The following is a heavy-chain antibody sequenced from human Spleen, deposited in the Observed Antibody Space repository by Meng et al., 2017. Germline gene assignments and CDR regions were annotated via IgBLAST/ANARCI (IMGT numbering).Heavy chain of an antibody. CDR1: GYTVTGYY. Sequence: ASVKVSCKASGYTVTGYYMHWVRQAPGQGLEWMGRINPNSGGTKYAQKFQGRVTMTRDTSISTAYLGFSRLRSDDTALYFCASGIDRVLNAWWGQGTLVTVSS. CDR2: INPNSGGT. J-gene: IGHJ4*02. CDR3: ASGIDRVLNAW. D-gene: IGHD1-14*01. V-gene: IGHV1-2*06.